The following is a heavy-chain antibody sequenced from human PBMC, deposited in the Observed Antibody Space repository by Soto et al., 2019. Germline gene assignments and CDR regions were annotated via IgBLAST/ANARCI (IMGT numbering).Heavy chain of an antibody. CDR1: GFTFKYYA. Sequence: EVQLLQSGGGLARPGTSLRLSCAASGFTFKYYAMTWVRQAPGKGLEWVSTISGSGDKTDYADSVKGRFRVSRDNSKDTLYLQMDSLRADDTALYYCARESKWYGGQYFQDWGQGTLVTVSS. V-gene: IGHV3-23*01. CDR2: ISGSGDKT. J-gene: IGHJ1*01. CDR3: ARESKWYGGQYFQD. D-gene: IGHD2-8*01.